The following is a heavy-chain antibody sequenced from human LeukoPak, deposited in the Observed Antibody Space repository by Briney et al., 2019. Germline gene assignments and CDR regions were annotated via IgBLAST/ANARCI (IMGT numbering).Heavy chain of an antibody. CDR1: GFIFSSYG. Sequence: GRSLRLSCAASGFIFSSYGMHWVRQAPGKGLEWVAVIWYVGSNKDYADSVKGRFTISRDNSKNMLYLQMNSLRVEDTAKYYCARAPSGTQLDPWGQGTLVTVSS. J-gene: IGHJ5*02. V-gene: IGHV3-33*01. CDR3: ARAPSGTQLDP. D-gene: IGHD1-1*01. CDR2: IWYVGSNK.